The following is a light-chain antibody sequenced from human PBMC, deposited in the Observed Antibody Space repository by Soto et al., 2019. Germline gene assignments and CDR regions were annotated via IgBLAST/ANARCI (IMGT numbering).Light chain of an antibody. CDR1: QSISSG. V-gene: IGKV1-5*03. CDR3: QHQRT. J-gene: IGKJ1*01. CDR2: KTS. Sequence: DIQMTQSPATLSASVGDRVTITCRASQSISSGLAWYQQKPGKAPKLLIYKTSSLEDGVPSRFSGSGSGTEITLTISSLQPGDFATYYCQHQRTFGQGTKVDIK.